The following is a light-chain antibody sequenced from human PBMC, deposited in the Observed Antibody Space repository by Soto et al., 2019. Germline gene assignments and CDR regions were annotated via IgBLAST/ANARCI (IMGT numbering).Light chain of an antibody. CDR1: SSDIGAYNY. CDR2: EVT. CDR3: NSHATLSNRV. V-gene: IGLV2-14*01. J-gene: IGLJ1*01. Sequence: QSALTQPASVSGSPGQSITISCTGTSSDIGAYNYVSWYQQHTGKAPKLLIYEVTNRPSGVSDRFSGSKSGNTASLTISGLQAEDEANYYCNSHATLSNRVFGTGTKLTVL.